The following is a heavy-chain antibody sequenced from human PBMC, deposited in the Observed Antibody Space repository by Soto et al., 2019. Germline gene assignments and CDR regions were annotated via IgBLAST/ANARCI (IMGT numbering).Heavy chain of an antibody. CDR2: IWYDGSNK. V-gene: IGHV3-33*01. J-gene: IGHJ4*02. CDR3: ARDLVDGYIDY. Sequence: GGSLRLSCAASGFTFSSYGMHWVRQAPGKGLEWVAVIWYDGSNKYYADSVKGRFTISRDNSKNTLYLQMNSLRAEDTAVYYCARDLVDGYIDYWGQGTLVTVSS. CDR1: GFTFSSYG. D-gene: IGHD5-12*01.